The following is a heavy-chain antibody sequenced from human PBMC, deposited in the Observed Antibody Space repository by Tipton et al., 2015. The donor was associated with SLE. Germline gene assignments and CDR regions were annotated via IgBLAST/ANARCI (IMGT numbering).Heavy chain of an antibody. CDR2: ISYSGDKT. CDR1: GFTFSNYP. CDR3: AKVRSEYSASYYFDY. D-gene: IGHD1-26*01. V-gene: IGHV3-23*01. J-gene: IGHJ4*02. Sequence: SLRLSCAASGFTFSNYPMSWVRQGPGKGLEWVSAISYSGDKTFYAESARGRFTISRDTSTNTLFLQMSSLRADDTAVYYCAKVRSEYSASYYFDYWGQGTLVSVSS.